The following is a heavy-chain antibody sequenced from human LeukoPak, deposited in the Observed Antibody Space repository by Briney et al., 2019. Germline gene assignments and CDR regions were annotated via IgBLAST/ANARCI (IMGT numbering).Heavy chain of an antibody. V-gene: IGHV3-30-3*01. Sequence: GGSLRLSCAASGFTFSSYAMHWVRQAPGKGLEWVAVISYDGSNKYYADSVKGRFTISRDNSKNTLYLQMNSLRAEDTAVYYCASQVRGVPFDYWGQGTLVTVS. CDR3: ASQVRGVPFDY. J-gene: IGHJ4*02. CDR2: ISYDGSNK. D-gene: IGHD3-10*01. CDR1: GFTFSSYA.